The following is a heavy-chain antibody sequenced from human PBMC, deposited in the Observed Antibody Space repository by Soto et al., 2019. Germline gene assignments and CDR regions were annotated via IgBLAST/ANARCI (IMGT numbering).Heavy chain of an antibody. CDR1: GYTFTSYD. D-gene: IGHD3-9*01. CDR2: MNPNSGNT. Sequence: GASVKVSCKASGYTFTSYDINWVRQATGQGLEWMGWMNPNSGNTGYAQKFQGRVTMTRNTSISTAYMELSSLRSEDTAVYYCARVNYYYDILTLDRANWLDPWGQGTLVTVSS. V-gene: IGHV1-8*01. J-gene: IGHJ5*02. CDR3: ARVNYYYDILTLDRANWLDP.